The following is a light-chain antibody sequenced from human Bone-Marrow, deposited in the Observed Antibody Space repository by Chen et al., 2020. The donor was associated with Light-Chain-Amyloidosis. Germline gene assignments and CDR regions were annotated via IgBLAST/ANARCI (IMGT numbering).Light chain of an antibody. CDR1: SGSVSTNYY. V-gene: IGLV8-61*01. Sequence: QTVVTQEPSFSVSPGCTVTLTCGLSSGSVSTNYYPAWYQQTPGQAPRTLIYSTNTRSSGVPDRFSGSILGNKAALTITGAQADDESDYYCVLYVGSGIWVFGGGTKLTVL. J-gene: IGLJ3*02. CDR3: VLYVGSGIWV. CDR2: STN.